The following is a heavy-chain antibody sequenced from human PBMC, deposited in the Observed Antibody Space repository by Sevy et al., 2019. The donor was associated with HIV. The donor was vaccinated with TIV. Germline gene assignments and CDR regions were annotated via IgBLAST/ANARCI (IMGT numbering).Heavy chain of an antibody. Sequence: SETLSLTCSVSGGSISSGDYYWNWIRQPAGQGLQWIGRIYTTGITNYNPSLKSRVTISLDGSKNQRSLKLTSVTAADTAVYYCARDRWETYRDLSGYGSNWFDPWGQGTLVTVSS. CDR2: IYTTGIT. CDR3: ARDRWETYRDLSGYGSNWFDP. J-gene: IGHJ5*02. CDR1: GGSISSGDYY. D-gene: IGHD3-16*02. V-gene: IGHV4-61*02.